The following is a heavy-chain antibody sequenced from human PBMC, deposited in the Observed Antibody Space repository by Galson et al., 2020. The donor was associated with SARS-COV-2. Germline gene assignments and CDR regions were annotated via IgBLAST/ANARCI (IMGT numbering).Heavy chain of an antibody. Sequence: SETLSLTCTVSGGSIGSGGYYWSWIRQPPGKGLEWIGSIYYSGNTYNNPSLKNRISISVDTSKNQFSLKLNSVTAADTAVYFCARAAYNDQWLLQPPAYSLDCWGQGTLVTVSS. D-gene: IGHD3-22*01. V-gene: IGHV4-30-4*01. CDR3: ARAAYNDQWLLQPPAYSLDC. CDR1: GGSIGSGGYY. CDR2: IYYSGNT. J-gene: IGHJ4*02.